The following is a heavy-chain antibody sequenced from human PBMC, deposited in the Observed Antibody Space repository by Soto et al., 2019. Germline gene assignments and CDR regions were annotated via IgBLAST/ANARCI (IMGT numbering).Heavy chain of an antibody. V-gene: IGHV4-59*08. CDR2: IYYSGST. Sequence: WVTLSLAWTGSGGSISRCDRSSIRDPPWKGLEWIGYIYYSGSTNYNPSLKSRVTISVDTSKNQFSLKLSSVTAADTAVYYCARHGYCSGGSCYAKLYNWFDPWGQGTLVTV. J-gene: IGHJ5*02. D-gene: IGHD2-15*01. CDR1: GGSISRCD. CDR3: ARHGYCSGGSCYAKLYNWFDP.